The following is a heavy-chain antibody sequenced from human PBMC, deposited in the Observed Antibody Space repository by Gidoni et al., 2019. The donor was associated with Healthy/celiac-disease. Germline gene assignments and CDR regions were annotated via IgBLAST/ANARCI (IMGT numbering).Heavy chain of an antibody. D-gene: IGHD6-13*01. V-gene: IGHV3-23*01. CDR1: RFTFSSYA. CDR3: AKEGRSSSWYDAFDI. J-gene: IGHJ3*02. Sequence: EVQMLESGGGLVQPGGSLRLSCAAYRFTFSSYAMSWVRQAPGKGLEWVSAISGSGGSTYYADSVKVRFTISRYNSKNTLYLQMNSLRAEDTAVYYCAKEGRSSSWYDAFDIWGQGTMVTVSS. CDR2: ISGSGGST.